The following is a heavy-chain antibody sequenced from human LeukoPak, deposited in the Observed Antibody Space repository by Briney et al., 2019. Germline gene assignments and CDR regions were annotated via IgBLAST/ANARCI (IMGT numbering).Heavy chain of an antibody. D-gene: IGHD3-22*01. CDR3: ARGYYYDSSGYYRTFDY. CDR2: ISSSSSYI. J-gene: IGHJ4*02. CDR1: GFTFSSYS. V-gene: IGHV3-21*01. Sequence: PGGSLRLSCAASGFTFSSYSMNWVRQAPGKGLEWVSSISSSSSYIYYADSVKGRFTISRDNAKNSLYLQMNSLRAEDTAVYYCARGYYYDSSGYYRTFDYWGRGTLVTVSS.